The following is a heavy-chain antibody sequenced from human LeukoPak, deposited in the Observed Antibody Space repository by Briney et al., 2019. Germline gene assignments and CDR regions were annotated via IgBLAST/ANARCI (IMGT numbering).Heavy chain of an antibody. D-gene: IGHD6-13*01. CDR1: GGSISSGSYY. V-gene: IGHV4-61*02. Sequence: PSETLSLTCTVSGGSISSGSYYWSWIRQPAGKGLEWIGRIYTSGSTYYNPSLKSRVTISVDTSKNQFSLKLTSVTAADTAVYYCARDSSPGIAAAGTGIDYWGQGTLVTVSS. J-gene: IGHJ4*02. CDR3: ARDSSPGIAAAGTGIDY. CDR2: IYTSGST.